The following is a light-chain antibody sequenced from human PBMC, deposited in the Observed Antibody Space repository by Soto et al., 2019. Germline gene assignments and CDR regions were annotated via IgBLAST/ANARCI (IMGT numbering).Light chain of an antibody. Sequence: ETVLTQSPGTLSLTPGERVTLSCRASQSVRSSYLAWYQQKPGQAPRLLIYGASGRATGIPDRFSGCGSGTDFTLTISRLEPEDFAVYYCQQYGNPPQTFGQGTKVEIK. CDR2: GAS. V-gene: IGKV3-20*01. J-gene: IGKJ1*01. CDR3: QQYGNPPQT. CDR1: QSVRSSY.